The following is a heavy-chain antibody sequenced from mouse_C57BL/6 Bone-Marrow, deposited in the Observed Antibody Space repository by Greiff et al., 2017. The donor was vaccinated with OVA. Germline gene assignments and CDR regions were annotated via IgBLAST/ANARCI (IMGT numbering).Heavy chain of an antibody. CDR3: ARDGPRFAY. V-gene: IGHV3-6*01. CDR2: ISYDGSN. CDR1: GYSITSGYY. Sequence: DVHLVESGPGLVKPSQSLSLTCSVTGYSITSGYYWNWIRQFPGNKLEWMGYISYDGSNNYNPSLKNRISITRDTSKNQFFLKLNSVTTEDTATYYCARDGPRFAYWGQGTLVTVSA. J-gene: IGHJ3*01.